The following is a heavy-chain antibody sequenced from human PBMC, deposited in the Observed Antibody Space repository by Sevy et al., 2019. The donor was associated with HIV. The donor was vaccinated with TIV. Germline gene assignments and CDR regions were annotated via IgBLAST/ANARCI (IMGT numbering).Heavy chain of an antibody. V-gene: IGHV3-43*01. D-gene: IGHD3-22*01. CDR1: GLTFDDYT. CDR2: ITWDDGST. Sequence: GGSLRLSCAASGLTFDDYTMHWIRQAPGKGLEWVSLITWDDGSTYYADSVKGRFTISRDNSKNSLYLQMNNLRTEDTALYYCARAGSSGYYGFDYWGQGTLVTVSS. J-gene: IGHJ4*02. CDR3: ARAGSSGYYGFDY.